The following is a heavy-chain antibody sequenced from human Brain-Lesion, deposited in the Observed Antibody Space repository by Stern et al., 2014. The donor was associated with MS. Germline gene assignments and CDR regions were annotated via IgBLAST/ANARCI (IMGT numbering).Heavy chain of an antibody. CDR3: ARDQRGITIFGVVTDYYYLGMDV. CDR1: GYIFNGYY. J-gene: IGHJ6*02. D-gene: IGHD3-3*01. CDR2: INPNTGGK. Sequence: MQLVESGAEVKKPGASVKVSCKTSGYIFNGYYIHWVRQAPGQGLEWMAWINPNTGGKKYAQKFQGRVTMSRDTSISTAYVELSSLTSDDTAVYYCARDQRGITIFGVVTDYYYLGMDVWGQGTTVTVSS. V-gene: IGHV1-2*02.